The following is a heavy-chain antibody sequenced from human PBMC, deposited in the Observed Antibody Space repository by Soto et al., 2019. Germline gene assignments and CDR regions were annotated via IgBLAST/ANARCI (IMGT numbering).Heavy chain of an antibody. D-gene: IGHD3-10*01. Sequence: SETLSLTCAVYGGSFSGYYWSWIRQPPGKGLEWIGEINHSGSTNYNPSLKSRVTISVDTSKNQFSLKLSSVTAADTAVYYCARGRLGGGYYGSGSYYNPYYYGMDVWGQGTTVTVSS. V-gene: IGHV4-34*01. CDR1: GGSFSGYY. CDR2: INHSGST. J-gene: IGHJ6*02. CDR3: ARGRLGGGYYGSGSYYNPYYYGMDV.